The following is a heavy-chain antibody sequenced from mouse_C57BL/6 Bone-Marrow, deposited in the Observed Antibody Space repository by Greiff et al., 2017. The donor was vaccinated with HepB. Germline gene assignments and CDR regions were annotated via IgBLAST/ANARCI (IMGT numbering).Heavy chain of an antibody. CDR1: GFTFSSYA. Sequence: EVKLMESGGGLVKPGGSLKLSCAASGFTFSSYAMSWVRQTPETRLEWVATISDGGSYTYYPDNVKGRFTISRDNAKNNLYLQMSHLKSEDTAMYYCARAGYPYFDYWGQGTTLTVSS. V-gene: IGHV5-4*03. CDR2: ISDGGSYT. J-gene: IGHJ2*01. CDR3: ARAGYPYFDY. D-gene: IGHD2-2*01.